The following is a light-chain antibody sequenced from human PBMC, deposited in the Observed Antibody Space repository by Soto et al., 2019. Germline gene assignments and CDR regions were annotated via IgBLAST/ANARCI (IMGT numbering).Light chain of an antibody. CDR2: GAS. CDR3: QQDGSSRET. V-gene: IGKV3-20*01. CDR1: QSVSSSY. J-gene: IGKJ1*01. Sequence: EIVLTQSPGTLSLSPGEIATLSCRASQSVSSSYLAWYQQKPGQAPRLLIYGASSRATGIPDRFSGSGSGTDFTLTISSLEPEDFAVYYCQQDGSSRETFGQGTKVEIK.